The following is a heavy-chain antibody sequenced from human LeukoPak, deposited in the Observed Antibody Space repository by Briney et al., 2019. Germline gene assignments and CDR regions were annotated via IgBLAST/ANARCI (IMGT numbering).Heavy chain of an antibody. D-gene: IGHD1-26*01. CDR2: ISYDGSNK. CDR3: ARSFDSGSYYFDY. CDR1: GFTFSSYG. J-gene: IGHJ4*02. V-gene: IGHV3-30*03. Sequence: GGSLRLSCAASGFTFSSYGMHWVRQAPGKGLEWVAVISYDGSNKYYADSVKGRFTISRDNSKDTLYLQMNSLRAEDTAVYYCARSFDSGSYYFDYWGQGTLVTVSS.